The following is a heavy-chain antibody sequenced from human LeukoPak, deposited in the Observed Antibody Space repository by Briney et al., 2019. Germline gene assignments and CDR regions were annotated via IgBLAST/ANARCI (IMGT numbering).Heavy chain of an antibody. CDR3: ARGHWGLDI. V-gene: IGHV3-48*04. CDR1: GFTFSSYW. D-gene: IGHD7-27*01. J-gene: IGHJ3*02. CDR2: ISGSGGTI. Sequence: GGSLRLSCAASGFTFSSYWMSWVRQAPGKGLEWISHISGSGGTIYYADSVKGRFTISRDNVQNSLFLQMNSLRAEDTALYYCARGHWGLDIWGQGTMVTVSP.